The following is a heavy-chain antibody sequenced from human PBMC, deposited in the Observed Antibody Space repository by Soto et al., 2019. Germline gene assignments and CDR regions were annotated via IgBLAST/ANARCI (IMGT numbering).Heavy chain of an antibody. CDR3: ARGGGECSSASCPYPY. V-gene: IGHV1-69*02. J-gene: IGHJ4*02. D-gene: IGHD2-15*01. Sequence: QVQLVQSGAEVKKPGSSVKVSCKASGGTFSSYTISWVRQAPGQGLEWMGRIIPILGIANYAQKFQGRVTITADKSTSTVYMELSSLRSEDTALYYCARGGGECSSASCPYPYWGQGTLVTVSS. CDR2: IIPILGIA. CDR1: GGTFSSYT.